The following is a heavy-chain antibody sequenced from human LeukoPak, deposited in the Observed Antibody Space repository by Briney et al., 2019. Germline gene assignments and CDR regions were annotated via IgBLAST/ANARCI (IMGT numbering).Heavy chain of an antibody. J-gene: IGHJ6*02. CDR1: GFTFSSYS. V-gene: IGHV3-21*01. D-gene: IGHD3-10*01. CDR3: ARDWPPDYYGSGSYVSGYYYGMDV. Sequence: PGGSLRLSCAASGFTFSSYSMNWVRQAPGKGLEWVSSISSSSRYVYYADSVKGRFTISRDNAKNSLYLQMNSLRAEDTAVYYCARDWPPDYYGSGSYVSGYYYGMDVWGQGTTVTVSS. CDR2: ISSSSRYV.